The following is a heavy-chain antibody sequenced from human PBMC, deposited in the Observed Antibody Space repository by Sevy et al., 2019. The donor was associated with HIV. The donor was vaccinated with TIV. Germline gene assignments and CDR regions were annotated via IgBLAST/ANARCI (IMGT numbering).Heavy chain of an antibody. V-gene: IGHV3-48*03. Sequence: GESLKISCAASGFNFKNYEMMWVRQAPGKGLEWISYISSSGTSIYYADSVKGRFTISRDNAKNSLYLQMTSLRDEDTAVYYCASKQWLATNYFDYWGQGTRVTVSS. J-gene: IGHJ4*02. CDR3: ASKQWLATNYFDY. CDR2: ISSSGTSI. CDR1: GFNFKNYE. D-gene: IGHD6-19*01.